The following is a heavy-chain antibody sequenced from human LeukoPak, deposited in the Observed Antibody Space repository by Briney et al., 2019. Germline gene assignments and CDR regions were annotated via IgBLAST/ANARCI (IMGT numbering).Heavy chain of an antibody. CDR1: GYTFTGYY. Sequence: ASVKVSCKASGYTFTGYYMHWVRQAPGQGLEWMGWINLNSGGTNYAQKFQGRVTMTRDTSISTAYMELSRLRSDDTAVYYCARDQGAGTDRFWMNYYYGMDVWGQGTTVTVSS. D-gene: IGHD6-13*01. J-gene: IGHJ6*02. V-gene: IGHV1-2*02. CDR3: ARDQGAGTDRFWMNYYYGMDV. CDR2: INLNSGGT.